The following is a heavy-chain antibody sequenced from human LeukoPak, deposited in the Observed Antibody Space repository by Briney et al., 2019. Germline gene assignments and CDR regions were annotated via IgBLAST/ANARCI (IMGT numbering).Heavy chain of an antibody. CDR3: AKDTRGGTTSDFDY. CDR1: GYAFDDYA. Sequence: GGSLRLSCAASGYAFDDYAMHWARQAPGKGLEWVSGISWNSGSIGYADSVKGRFTISRDNAKNSLYLQMNSLRAEDTALYYCAKDTRGGTTSDFDYWGQGTLVTVSS. D-gene: IGHD1-1*01. J-gene: IGHJ4*02. CDR2: ISWNSGSI. V-gene: IGHV3-9*01.